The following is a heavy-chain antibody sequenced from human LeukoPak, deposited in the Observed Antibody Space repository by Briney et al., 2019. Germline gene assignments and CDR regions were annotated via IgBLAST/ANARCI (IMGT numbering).Heavy chain of an antibody. V-gene: IGHV4-39*01. Sequence: SEILSLTCTVSGGSISSSSYYWGWIRQPPGKGLEWIGSIYYSGSTYYNPSLKSRVTISVDTSKNQFSLKLSSVTAADTAVYYCARLTYCDSSGYQRYFDLWGRGTLVTVSS. CDR2: IYYSGST. J-gene: IGHJ2*01. CDR1: GGSISSSSYY. CDR3: ARLTYCDSSGYQRYFDL. D-gene: IGHD3-22*01.